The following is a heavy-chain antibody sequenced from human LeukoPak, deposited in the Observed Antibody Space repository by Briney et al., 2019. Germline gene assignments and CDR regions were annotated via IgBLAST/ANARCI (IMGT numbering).Heavy chain of an antibody. CDR2: IYYSGST. V-gene: IGHV4-59*08. D-gene: IGHD4-17*01. J-gene: IGHJ4*02. Sequence: SETLSLTCTVSGGSISSYYWSWIWQPPGKGLEWIGYIYYSGSTNYNPSPKSQVTISVDTSKNQFSLKLSSVTAADTAVYYCARMTVTLYYFDYWGQGTLVTVSS. CDR3: ARMTVTLYYFDY. CDR1: GGSISSYY.